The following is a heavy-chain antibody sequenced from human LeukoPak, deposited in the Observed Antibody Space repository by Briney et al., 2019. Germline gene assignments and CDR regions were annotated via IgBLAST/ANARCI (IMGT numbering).Heavy chain of an antibody. CDR2: MNLKSGTI. V-gene: IGHV1-8*03. Sequence: ASIKVSCKASGYTFSKFDISWVRQAPGQGPEWMGWMNLKSGTIGYAQNFQDRITIAWNTSITTAYMELSRLRSDDTAVYYCAKGDTTLEYWGQGTLVTVSS. D-gene: IGHD2-21*02. CDR3: AKGDTTLEY. CDR1: GYTFSKFD. J-gene: IGHJ4*02.